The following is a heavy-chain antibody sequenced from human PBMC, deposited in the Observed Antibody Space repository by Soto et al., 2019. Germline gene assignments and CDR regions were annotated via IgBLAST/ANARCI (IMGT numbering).Heavy chain of an antibody. CDR2: INPSGGST. CDR1: GYTFTSYY. D-gene: IGHD1-20*01. Sequence: QVQLVQSGAEVKKPGASVKVSCKASGYTFTSYYMHWVRQAPGQGLEWMGIINPSGGSTSYAQKFQGRVTMTRDTSTSTVYMELSSLRSEDTAVYYCARDRGEGITGTTYNDYWGQGTLVTVSS. CDR3: ARDRGEGITGTTYNDY. J-gene: IGHJ4*02. V-gene: IGHV1-46*01.